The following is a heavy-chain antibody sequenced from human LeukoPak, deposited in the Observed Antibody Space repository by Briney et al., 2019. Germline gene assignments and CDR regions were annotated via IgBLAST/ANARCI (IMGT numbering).Heavy chain of an antibody. CDR3: AREANYDFWSGLDY. D-gene: IGHD3-3*01. V-gene: IGHV4-30-4*08. J-gene: IGHJ4*02. CDR1: GGSISGSSYY. CDR2: IYYSGST. Sequence: SETLSLTCTVSGGSISGSSYYWGWIRQPPGKGLEWIGYIYYSGSTYYNPSLKSRVTISVDTSKNQFSLKLSSVTAADTAVYYCAREANYDFWSGLDYWGQGTLVTVSS.